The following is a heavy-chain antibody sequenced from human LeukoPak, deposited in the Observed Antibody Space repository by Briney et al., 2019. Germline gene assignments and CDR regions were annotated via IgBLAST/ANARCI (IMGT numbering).Heavy chain of an antibody. D-gene: IGHD3-3*01. J-gene: IGHJ4*02. Sequence: GGSLRLSCAASGFTFSRYWMSWVRQAPGKGLEWISYISSSGDTIYYADSVKGRFTISRDNAKNSLYLQMNSLRAEDTAVYYCAREYYDFWSGHPFDYWGQGTLVTVSS. V-gene: IGHV3-48*04. CDR2: ISSSGDTI. CDR3: AREYYDFWSGHPFDY. CDR1: GFTFSRYW.